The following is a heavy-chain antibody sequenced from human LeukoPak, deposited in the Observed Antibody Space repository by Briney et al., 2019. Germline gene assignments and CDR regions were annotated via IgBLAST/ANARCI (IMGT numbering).Heavy chain of an antibody. CDR2: ISNSDSSI. CDR3: ARVRYCNIGSCRADP. D-gene: IGHD2-15*01. CDR1: GFIFSDYY. Sequence: PGGSLRPSCAASGFIFSDYYMSWIRQAPGKGLEWVSYISNSDSSINYADSVKGRFTISRDNAKNSLFLHMNSLRAEDTAVYYCARVRYCNIGSCRADPWGQGTLVTVSS. J-gene: IGHJ5*02. V-gene: IGHV3-11*01.